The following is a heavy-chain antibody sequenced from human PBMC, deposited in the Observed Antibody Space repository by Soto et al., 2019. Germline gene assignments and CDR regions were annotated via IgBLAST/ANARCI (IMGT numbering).Heavy chain of an antibody. V-gene: IGHV1-69*13. CDR2: IIPIFGTA. J-gene: IGHJ4*02. Sequence: SVKVSCKASGGTFSSYAISWVRQAPGQGLEWMGGIIPIFGTANYAQKFQGRVTITADESTSTAYMELSSLRSEDTAVYYCAREGHYCSSTNCFSHWGQGTLVTVSS. D-gene: IGHD2-2*01. CDR1: GGTFSSYA. CDR3: AREGHYCSSTNCFSH.